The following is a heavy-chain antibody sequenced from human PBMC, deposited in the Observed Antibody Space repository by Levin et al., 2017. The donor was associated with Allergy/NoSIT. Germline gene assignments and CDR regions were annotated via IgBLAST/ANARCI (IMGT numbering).Heavy chain of an antibody. D-gene: IGHD1-26*01. CDR2: ISTGGSNT. V-gene: IGHV3-23*01. J-gene: IGHJ4*02. Sequence: GESLKISCTASGFTFNNYAMSWVRQAPGKGLEWVSAISTGGSNTYYSDSVKGRFTISRDNSKNTLYLQMNSLRAEDTAVYYCAKDGAGTYYGIDYWGQGSLVTVSS. CDR3: AKDGAGTYYGIDY. CDR1: GFTFNNYA.